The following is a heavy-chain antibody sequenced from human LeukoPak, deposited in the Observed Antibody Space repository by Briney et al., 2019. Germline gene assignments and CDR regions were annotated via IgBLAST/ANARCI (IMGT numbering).Heavy chain of an antibody. CDR3: ARDLAYSRLDY. D-gene: IGHD5-18*01. V-gene: IGHV3-7*01. CDR1: GLTFSSSW. Sequence: GGSLRLSCAVSGLTFSSSWMDWVRQAPGKGLEWVASTNPDGNKKYSADSVKGRFTISRDNAENSLYLQMNSLRVEDTAFYYCARDLAYSRLDYWGQGMLVTVSS. J-gene: IGHJ4*02. CDR2: TNPDGNKK.